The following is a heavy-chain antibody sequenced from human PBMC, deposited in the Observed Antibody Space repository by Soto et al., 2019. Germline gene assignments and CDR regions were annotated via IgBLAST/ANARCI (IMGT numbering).Heavy chain of an antibody. CDR3: AREDLGYSSSTSCFFDS. D-gene: IGHD2-2*01. J-gene: IGHJ4*02. CDR1: GFTFSSYW. Sequence: EVQLVESGGGLVQPGGSLRLSCAASGFTFSSYWMHWVRQAPGKGLVWVSRIESDGGGTSYADSVKGRFTISRDNAKNTVYLQMNSVRAEDTAVYYCAREDLGYSSSTSCFFDSWGQGTLVTVSS. CDR2: IESDGGGT. V-gene: IGHV3-74*01.